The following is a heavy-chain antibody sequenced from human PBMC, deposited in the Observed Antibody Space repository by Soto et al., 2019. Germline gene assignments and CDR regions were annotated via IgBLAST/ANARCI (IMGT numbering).Heavy chain of an antibody. J-gene: IGHJ4*02. D-gene: IGHD6-13*01. CDR1: GYTITSYA. V-gene: IGHV1-3*05. Sequence: QVQLVQSGAEEKKPGASVKVSCKASGYTITSYAMHWVRQAPGQRLEWMGWINAGNGNTKYSQKFQGRVTITTDTSATTAYMELSSLRPEDTAVYYCARDVAAADYWGQGTLVTVSS. CDR3: ARDVAAADY. CDR2: INAGNGNT.